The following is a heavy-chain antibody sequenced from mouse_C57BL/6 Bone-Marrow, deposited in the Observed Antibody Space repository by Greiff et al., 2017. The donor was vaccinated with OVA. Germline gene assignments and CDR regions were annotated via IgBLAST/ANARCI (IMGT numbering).Heavy chain of an antibody. Sequence: EVQLVESGGDLVKPGGSLKLSCAASGFTFSSYGMSWVRQTPDKRLEWVATISSGGSYTYYPDSVKGRFTISRDNAKNTLYLQMSSLKSEDTTRYYSAMHGDYGSFFGYWGQGTTLTVSS. J-gene: IGHJ2*01. CDR1: GFTFSSYG. D-gene: IGHD1-1*01. V-gene: IGHV5-6*01. CDR3: AMHGDYGSFFGY. CDR2: ISSGGSYT.